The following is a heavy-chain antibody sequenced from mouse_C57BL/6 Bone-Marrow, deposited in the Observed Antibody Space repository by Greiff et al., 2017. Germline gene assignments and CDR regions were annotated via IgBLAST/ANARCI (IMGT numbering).Heavy chain of an antibody. CDR2: IWGDGST. CDR1: GFSLTSYG. D-gene: IGHD2-4*01. CDR3: AKKGIYYDYDAFYYYAMDY. V-gene: IGHV2-3*01. J-gene: IGHJ4*01. Sequence: VQGVESGPGLVAPSQSLSITCTVSGFSLTSYGVSWVRQPPGKGLEWLGVIWGDGSTNYHSAPISRLSISKDNSKSQVFLKLNSLQTDDTATYYCAKKGIYYDYDAFYYYAMDYWGQGTSVTVSS.